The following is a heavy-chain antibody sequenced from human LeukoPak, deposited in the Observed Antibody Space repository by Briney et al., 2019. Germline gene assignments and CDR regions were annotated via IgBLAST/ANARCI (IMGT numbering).Heavy chain of an antibody. CDR2: VSYSSSTI. D-gene: IGHD3-10*01. CDR3: ARDAHIVRGVNPLDY. V-gene: IGHV3-48*02. J-gene: IGHJ4*02. CDR1: GFTFSRYS. Sequence: GGSLRLSCAASGFTFSRYSMNWVRQAPGKGLEWISYVSYSSSTIYYADSVKGRFAISRDNAKNSLYLQMNSLRDEDTAVYYCARDAHIVRGVNPLDYWGQGTLVTVSS.